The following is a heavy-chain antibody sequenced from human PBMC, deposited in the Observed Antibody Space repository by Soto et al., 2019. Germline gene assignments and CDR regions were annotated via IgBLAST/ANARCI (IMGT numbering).Heavy chain of an antibody. CDR2: IRWNSGSI. CDR3: ATDIQYGSSGSLQH. CDR1: GFTFDDYA. D-gene: IGHD3-22*01. Sequence: EVQLVESGGGLVQPGRSLRLSCAASGFTFDDYAMHWVRQAPGKGLEWVSGIRWNSGSIGYADSVKGRVTISRDNAKNSLYLQMNSLRAEDTAFYYCATDIQYGSSGSLQHWGQGTLVTVSS. V-gene: IGHV3-9*01. J-gene: IGHJ1*01.